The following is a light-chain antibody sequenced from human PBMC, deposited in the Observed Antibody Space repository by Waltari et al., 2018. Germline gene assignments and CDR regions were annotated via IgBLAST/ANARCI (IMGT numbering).Light chain of an antibody. Sequence: DIQLTQSPSFLSASVGDRVTITCRASQGIRSYLAWYQQKPGKAPKLLIYAASTLQSGVPSTFSGSGSGTEFTLTISSLQPEDFATYYCQQLNGYPLTFGGGTKVEIK. J-gene: IGKJ4*01. CDR1: QGIRSY. V-gene: IGKV1-9*01. CDR3: QQLNGYPLT. CDR2: AAS.